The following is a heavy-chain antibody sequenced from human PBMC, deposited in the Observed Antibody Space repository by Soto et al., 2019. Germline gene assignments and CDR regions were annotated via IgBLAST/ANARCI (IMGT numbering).Heavy chain of an antibody. J-gene: IGHJ3*02. Sequence: QVQLQESGPRLVKPSETLSLTCSVSGVSIGSHFWSWIRQAPGKGPELVGYIYHTVNTNYNPALKSRVTISMDTSKNLLSLQLRSVTAADTAVYYCARLQYTVVTALDIWGQGTMVTVSS. CDR1: GVSIGSHF. D-gene: IGHD2-15*01. CDR3: ARLQYTVVTALDI. CDR2: IYHTVNT. V-gene: IGHV4-59*11.